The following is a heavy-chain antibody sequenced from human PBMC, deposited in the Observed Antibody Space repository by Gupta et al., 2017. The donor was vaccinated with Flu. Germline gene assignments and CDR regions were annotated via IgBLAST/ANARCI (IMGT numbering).Heavy chain of an antibody. J-gene: IGHJ4*02. D-gene: IGHD2-2*01. CDR2: IWYDGSNK. Sequence: QVQLVESGGGVVQPGRSLRLSCAASGFTFSSYGMHWVRQAPGKGLEWVAVIWYDGSNKYYADSVKGRFTISRDNSKNTLYLQMNSLRAEDTAVYYCASKTGHDGETRQYHIAGLADYWGQGTLVTVSS. CDR3: ASKTGHDGETRQYHIAGLADY. V-gene: IGHV3-33*01. CDR1: GFTFSSYG.